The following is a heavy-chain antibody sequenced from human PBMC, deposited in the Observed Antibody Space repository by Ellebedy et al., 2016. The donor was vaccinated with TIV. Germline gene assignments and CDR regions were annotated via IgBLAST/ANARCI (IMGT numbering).Heavy chain of an antibody. CDR3: ARDRARYCSSTSCPRIGDYYYYYMDV. V-gene: IGHV3-11*01. Sequence: GGSLRLXXAASGFTFSDYYMSWIRQAPGKGLEWVSYISSSGSTIYYADSVKGRFTISRDNAKNSLYLQMNSLRAEDTAVYYCARDRARYCSSTSCPRIGDYYYYYMDVWGKGTTVTVSS. D-gene: IGHD2-2*01. CDR2: ISSSGSTI. CDR1: GFTFSDYY. J-gene: IGHJ6*03.